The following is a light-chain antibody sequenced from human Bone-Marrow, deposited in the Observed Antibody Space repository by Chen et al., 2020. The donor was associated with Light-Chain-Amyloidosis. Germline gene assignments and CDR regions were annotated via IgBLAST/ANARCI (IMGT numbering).Light chain of an antibody. CDR3: QSADSSGTYEVI. CDR1: DLPTKY. V-gene: IGLV3-25*03. CDR2: RDT. Sequence: SYELTHPPSVSVSPGQTAMITCSGDDLPTKYAYGYQQKPGQAPMLVIHRDTVRPSGIYERFSGSSSGTTATLTTSGVQGEDEADYYCQSADSSGTYEVIFGGGTKLTVL. J-gene: IGLJ2*01.